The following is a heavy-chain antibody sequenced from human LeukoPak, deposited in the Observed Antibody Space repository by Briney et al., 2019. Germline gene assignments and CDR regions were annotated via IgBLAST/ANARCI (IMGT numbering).Heavy chain of an antibody. CDR3: ARCLMVRNPNWFDP. V-gene: IGHV4-31*03. CDR2: IYYSGST. CDR1: GGSISSGGYY. Sequence: SQTLSLTCTVSGGSISSGGYYWSWIRQHPGKGLEWIGYIYYSGSTYYNPSLKSRVTISVDTSKNQFSLKLSSVTAADMAVYYCARCLMVRNPNWFDPWGQGTLVTVSS. J-gene: IGHJ5*02. D-gene: IGHD3-10*01.